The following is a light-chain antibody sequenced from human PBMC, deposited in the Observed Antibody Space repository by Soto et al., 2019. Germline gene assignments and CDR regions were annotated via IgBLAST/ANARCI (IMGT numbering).Light chain of an antibody. CDR3: AAWDDGRNDLYV. CDR1: SSNVGKNI. Sequence: QPALTQPPSASGTPGQTVTISCSGSSSNVGKNIVNWYQQVPGTAPKLLIYSTDQRPSGVPDRFSGSKSGTSASLAISGLQSEDEADYYCAAWDDGRNDLYVIGSGTKVTVL. J-gene: IGLJ1*01. V-gene: IGLV1-44*01. CDR2: STD.